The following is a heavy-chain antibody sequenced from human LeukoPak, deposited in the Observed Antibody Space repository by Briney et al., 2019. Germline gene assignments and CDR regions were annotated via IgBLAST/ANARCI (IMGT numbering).Heavy chain of an antibody. V-gene: IGHV1-2*06. CDR2: INPNSGGT. J-gene: IGHJ4*02. CDR3: ARVGYYESSGYYEY. Sequence: ASGKVSCKASGYTLTDYYMHWVRQAPGQGLEWMGRINPNSGGTNYAQKFQGRVTMTRDTSISTVYMELSRLRSDDTAAYYCARVGYYESSGYYEYWGQGTLVTVSS. CDR1: GYTLTDYY. D-gene: IGHD3-22*01.